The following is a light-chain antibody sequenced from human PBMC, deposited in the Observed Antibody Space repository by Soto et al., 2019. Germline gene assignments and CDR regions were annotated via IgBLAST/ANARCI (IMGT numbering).Light chain of an antibody. CDR3: QQYNNYPWT. V-gene: IGKV1-5*03. J-gene: IGKJ1*01. CDR2: EAS. Sequence: DIQMTQSPSTLSASAGDRVTITCRASQSINSWLAWYQQKPGKAPKLLIYEASNLGSGVPSRFSGSRSRTEFTLTISSLQPDDFATYHCQQYNNYPWTFGQGTKVEIK. CDR1: QSINSW.